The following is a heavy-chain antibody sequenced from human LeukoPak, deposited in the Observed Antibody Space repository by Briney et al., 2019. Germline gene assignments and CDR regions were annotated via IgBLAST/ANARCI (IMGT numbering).Heavy chain of an antibody. Sequence: GGSLRLSCATSGFTFSSYSMNWVRQAPGKGLERVAVISYDGKNEYYTDSVKGRFTISRDNAKNTLYLQMNGLRAEDTAVYYCAKQMAVDYFDYWGQGTLVTVSS. CDR3: AKQMAVDYFDY. D-gene: IGHD5-24*01. CDR1: GFTFSSYS. J-gene: IGHJ4*02. CDR2: ISYDGKNE. V-gene: IGHV3-30*18.